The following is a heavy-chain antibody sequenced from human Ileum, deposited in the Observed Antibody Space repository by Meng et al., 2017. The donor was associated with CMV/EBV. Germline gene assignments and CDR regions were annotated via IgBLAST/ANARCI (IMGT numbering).Heavy chain of an antibody. V-gene: IGHV3-73*01. J-gene: IGHJ5*02. CDR2: SRSKANRHAT. CDR1: GFILSDSR. D-gene: IGHD3-3*01. Sequence: SGFILSDSRLHWVRQASGKGLEWVGRSRSKANRHATEYAASVEGRFTISRDDSKNTAYLEMNSLKTDDTAVYYCARGDTWHSEWWFDPWGQGTLVTVSS. CDR3: ARGDTWHSEWWFDP.